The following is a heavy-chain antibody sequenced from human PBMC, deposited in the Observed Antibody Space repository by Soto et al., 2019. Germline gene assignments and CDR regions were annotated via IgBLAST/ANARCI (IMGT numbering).Heavy chain of an antibody. CDR1: GYRFTSYG. V-gene: IGHV1-18*01. J-gene: IGHJ6*02. CDR2: INAYNGNT. CDR3: ARDQSYSSGWYYYYGMDV. D-gene: IGHD6-19*01. Sequence: ASVKVSCKASGYRFTSYGIGWVRQAPGQGLEWMGWINAYNGNTNYAQKFQGRVTMTTDTSTSTAYMELRSLRSDDTAVYYCARDQSYSSGWYYYYGMDVWGQGTTVTVSS.